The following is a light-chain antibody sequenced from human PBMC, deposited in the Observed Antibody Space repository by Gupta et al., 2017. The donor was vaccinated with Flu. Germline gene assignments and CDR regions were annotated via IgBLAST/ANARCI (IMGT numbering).Light chain of an antibody. V-gene: IGLV2-8*01. J-gene: IGLJ1*01. CDR3: SSYAVANKRV. Sequence: QSALTQPPSASGSPGQSVTISCTGTSSDVGGFNYVSWYQQHPGRAPNLIIYEVTKRPSGVPDRFSGSKSGITASLTVSGLQAEDEADYYCSSYAVANKRVFGTGTKVTVL. CDR2: EVT. CDR1: SSDVGGFNY.